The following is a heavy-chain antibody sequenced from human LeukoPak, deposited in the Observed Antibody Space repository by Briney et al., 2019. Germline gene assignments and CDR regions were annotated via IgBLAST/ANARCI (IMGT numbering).Heavy chain of an antibody. D-gene: IGHD6-6*01. CDR3: ARSSYSSSSSV. Sequence: GGSLRLSCAGSGFTFSSYWMSWVRQAPGKGLEWVASINSDGSEGYYADVVKGRFTISRDNAKNSLYLQINSLRAEDTDVYYCARSSYSSSSSVWGQGTMVTVSS. CDR2: INSDGSEG. J-gene: IGHJ3*01. CDR1: GFTFSSYW. V-gene: IGHV3-7*03.